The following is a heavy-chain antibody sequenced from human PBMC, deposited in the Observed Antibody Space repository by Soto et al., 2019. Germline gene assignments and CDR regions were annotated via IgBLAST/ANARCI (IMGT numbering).Heavy chain of an antibody. Sequence: GGSLRLSCAASGFTFDDYAMHWVRQAPGKGLEWVSGISWNSGSIGYADSMKGRFTISRDNAKNSLYLQMNSLRAEDTALYYCAKDFVAADVYDFDIWGQGTMVTVSS. CDR1: GFTFDDYA. CDR3: AKDFVAADVYDFDI. J-gene: IGHJ3*02. V-gene: IGHV3-9*01. D-gene: IGHD6-13*01. CDR2: ISWNSGSI.